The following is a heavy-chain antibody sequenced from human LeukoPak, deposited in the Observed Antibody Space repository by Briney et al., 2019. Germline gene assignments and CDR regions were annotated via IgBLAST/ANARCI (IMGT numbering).Heavy chain of an antibody. CDR1: GFTFSSYG. V-gene: IGHV3-30*02. Sequence: GGSLRLSCAASGFTFSSYGMHWVRQAPGKGLEWVAFIRYDGSNKYYADSVRGRFTISRGNSKNTLYLQMNSLRAEDTAVYYCAKDLGTTGTPDYWGQGTLVTVSS. D-gene: IGHD1-1*01. CDR3: AKDLGTTGTPDY. CDR2: IRYDGSNK. J-gene: IGHJ4*02.